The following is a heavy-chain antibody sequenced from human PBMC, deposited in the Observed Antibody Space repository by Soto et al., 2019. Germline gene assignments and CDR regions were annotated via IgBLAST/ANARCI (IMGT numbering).Heavy chain of an antibody. CDR2: ISYDGSNK. D-gene: IGHD3-16*01. Sequence: QVQLVESGGGVVQPGRSLRLSCAASGFTFSSYAMHWVRQAPGKGLEWVAVISYDGSNKYYADSVKGRFTISRDNSKNTLDLQKNNLRAEDTAVYYGARAPTRGGGSYFDYWGQGTLVTVSS. CDR1: GFTFSSYA. V-gene: IGHV3-30-3*01. J-gene: IGHJ4*02. CDR3: ARAPTRGGGSYFDY.